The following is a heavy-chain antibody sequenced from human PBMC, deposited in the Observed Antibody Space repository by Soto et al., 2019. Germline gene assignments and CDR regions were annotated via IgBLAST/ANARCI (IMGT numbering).Heavy chain of an antibody. CDR2: TYSGGGT. CDR1: GVTVGNNY. J-gene: IGHJ4*02. D-gene: IGHD4-17*01. Sequence: EVRLVESGGGLVQPGGSLRLSCAASGVTVGNNYMSWVRQAPGKGLEWVSVTYSGGGTRYADSVKGRFTMSRDSTKNTVYLQMDSLRADDTAVYFCARNVPVTALGYWGQGSLVTVSS. CDR3: ARNVPVTALGY. V-gene: IGHV3-66*01.